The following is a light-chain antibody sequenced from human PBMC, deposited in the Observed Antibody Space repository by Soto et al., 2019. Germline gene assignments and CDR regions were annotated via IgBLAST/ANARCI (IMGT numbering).Light chain of an antibody. Sequence: QSALTQPPSASGSPGQSVTISCTGTSSDVGSYDYVSWYQQHPGKAPKLIIYAVSKRPSGVPDRFSGSKSGNTASLTVSGLQAEDEADYYCSSYAGSNNYVFGPGTKVTV. CDR2: AVS. V-gene: IGLV2-8*01. CDR1: SSDVGSYDY. CDR3: SSYAGSNNYV. J-gene: IGLJ1*01.